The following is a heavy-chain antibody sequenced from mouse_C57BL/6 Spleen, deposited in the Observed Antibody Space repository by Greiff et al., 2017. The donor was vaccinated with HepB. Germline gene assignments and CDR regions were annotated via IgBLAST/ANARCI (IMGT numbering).Heavy chain of an antibody. V-gene: IGHV1-64*01. CDR1: GYTFTSYW. Sequence: QVQLQQPGAELVKPGASVKLSCKASGYTFTSYWMHWVKQRPGQGLEWIGMIHPNSGSTNYNEKFQSKATLTVDKSSSTAYMQLSSLTSEDSAVYYCAGYYSKDYYYAMDYWGQGTSVTVSS. CDR3: AGYYSKDYYYAMDY. CDR2: IHPNSGST. D-gene: IGHD2-12*01. J-gene: IGHJ4*01.